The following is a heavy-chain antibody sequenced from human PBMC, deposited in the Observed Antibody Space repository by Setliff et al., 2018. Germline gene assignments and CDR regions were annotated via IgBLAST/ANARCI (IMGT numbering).Heavy chain of an antibody. Sequence: SETLSLTCTVSGDSISSRRSYWGWFRQPAGKGLEWIGHVYYSGAANYNPSLKSRVTVSVDTSKNQFSLRLISVTAADTAVYYCARGGTFRYFDYWGQGTPVTVSS. CDR2: VYYSGAA. D-gene: IGHD5-12*01. V-gene: IGHV4-61*10. J-gene: IGHJ4*02. CDR1: GDSISSRRSY. CDR3: ARGGTFRYFDY.